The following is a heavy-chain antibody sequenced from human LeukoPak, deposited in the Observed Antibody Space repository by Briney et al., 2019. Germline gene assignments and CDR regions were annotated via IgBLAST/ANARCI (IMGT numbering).Heavy chain of an antibody. CDR1: GFTFSSYA. CDR2: ISGSGSTL. CDR3: ARTWGTAMVLFDH. Sequence: GGSLRLSCAASGFTFSSYAMSWVRQAPGKGLEWVSAISGSGSTLYYADSVKGRFTISRDNAKNSLYLQMNSLRAEDTAVYYCARTWGTAMVLFDHWGQGTLVTVSS. D-gene: IGHD5-18*01. V-gene: IGHV3-23*01. J-gene: IGHJ4*02.